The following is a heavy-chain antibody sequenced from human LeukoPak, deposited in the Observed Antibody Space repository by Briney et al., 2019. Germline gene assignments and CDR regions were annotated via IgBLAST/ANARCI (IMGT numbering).Heavy chain of an antibody. J-gene: IGHJ4*02. CDR2: INHSGST. CDR1: GGSFSGYY. CDR3: ARSSSDFWSGYYGFDY. D-gene: IGHD3-3*01. V-gene: IGHV4-34*01. Sequence: SETLSLTCAVYGGSFSGYYWSWIRQPPRKGLEWIGEINHSGSTNYNPSLKSRVTTSVDTSKKQFSLKLSSVTAADTAVYYCARSSSDFWSGYYGFDYWGQGTLVTVSS.